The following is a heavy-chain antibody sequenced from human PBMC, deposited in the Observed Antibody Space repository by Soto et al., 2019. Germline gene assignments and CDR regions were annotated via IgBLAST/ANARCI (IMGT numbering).Heavy chain of an antibody. J-gene: IGHJ3*01. CDR1: GFALNTYD. CDR2: IATGGDRI. D-gene: IGHD3-16*01. Sequence: EEQLVESGGDLVQPGGSLRLSCTSSGFALNTYDMNWVRLAPWKDLEWIAHIATGGDRIYYADSVTGRLTISRDNAINSLYLQLNFLRADDTPLYYCAVEHVFMFAPYDAFNVWCQGKLVTGSS. V-gene: IGHV3-48*03. CDR3: AVEHVFMFAPYDAFNV.